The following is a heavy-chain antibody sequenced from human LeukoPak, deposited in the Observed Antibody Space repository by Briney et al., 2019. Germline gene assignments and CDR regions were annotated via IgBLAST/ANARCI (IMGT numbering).Heavy chain of an antibody. CDR1: GFIFSSYS. Sequence: GGSLRLSCAASGFIFSSYSMNWVRQAPGKGLEWVSSISSSSSYIYYADSVKGRFTISRDNAKNSLYLQMNSLRAEDTAVYYCSREGDSNSWFPRYFDYWGQGALVTVSS. CDR3: SREGDSNSWFPRYFDY. CDR2: ISSSSSYI. D-gene: IGHD6-13*01. J-gene: IGHJ4*02. V-gene: IGHV3-21*01.